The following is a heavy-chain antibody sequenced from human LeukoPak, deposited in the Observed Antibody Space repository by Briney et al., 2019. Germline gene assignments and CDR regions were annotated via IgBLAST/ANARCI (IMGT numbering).Heavy chain of an antibody. V-gene: IGHV4-39*01. J-gene: IGHJ4*02. CDR1: GGSISSSTYY. CDR3: ASQLFPLAVSGFDY. CDR2: IYYSGST. Sequence: PSETLFLTCTVSGGSISSSTYYWGWIRQPPGKGLEWIGTIYYSGSTYYNPSLKSRVTISVDTSKNQFSLKLSSVTAADTAVYYCASQLFPLAVSGFDYWGQGTLVTVSS. D-gene: IGHD6-19*01.